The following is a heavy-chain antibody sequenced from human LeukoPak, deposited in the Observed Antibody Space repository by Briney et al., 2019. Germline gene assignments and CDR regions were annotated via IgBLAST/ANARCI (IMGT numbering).Heavy chain of an antibody. Sequence: SVKVSCKASGFTFTRSAVQWVRQARGQRLEWIGWIVVGRGNTNYAQEFQERVTISRDMSTGTAYMELGSLRSEDTAVYYCAATSVRPTINDAFDIWGQGTMVTVSS. CDR2: IVVGRGNT. D-gene: IGHD1-26*01. CDR3: AATSVRPTINDAFDI. CDR1: GFTFTRSA. V-gene: IGHV1-58*01. J-gene: IGHJ3*02.